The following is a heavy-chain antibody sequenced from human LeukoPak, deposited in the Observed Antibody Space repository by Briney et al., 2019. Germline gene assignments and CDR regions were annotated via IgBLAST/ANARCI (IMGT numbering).Heavy chain of an antibody. D-gene: IGHD2-2*01. J-gene: IGHJ4*02. V-gene: IGHV1-2*02. Sequence: ASVKVSCKASGYTFTDYYMHWVRQAPGQGFEWMGWINPNSGDTNYAQKFQGRVTMTRDTSISTAHMELSRLRSDDTAVYYCARANFLYCSSSTCLFDYWGQGTLVIVSS. CDR3: ARANFLYCSSSTCLFDY. CDR2: INPNSGDT. CDR1: GYTFTDYY.